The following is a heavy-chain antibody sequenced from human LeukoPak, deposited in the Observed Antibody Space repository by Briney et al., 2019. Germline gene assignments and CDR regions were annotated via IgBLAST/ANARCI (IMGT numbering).Heavy chain of an antibody. CDR2: IIPIFGTA. D-gene: IGHD6-6*01. V-gene: IGHV1-69*05. J-gene: IGHJ3*02. CDR3: ARNIGEYSSSPGAFDI. CDR1: GGTFSSYA. Sequence: SVKVSCKASGGTFSSYAISWVRQAPGQGLEWMGGIIPIFGTANYAQKFQGRVTITTDESTSTAYMELSSLRSEDTAVYYCARNIGEYSSSPGAFDIWGQGTMVTVSS.